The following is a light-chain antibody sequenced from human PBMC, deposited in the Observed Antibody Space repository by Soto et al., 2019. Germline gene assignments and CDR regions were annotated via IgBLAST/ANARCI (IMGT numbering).Light chain of an antibody. Sequence: EIVMTQSPATLSVSPGDTATLSCRASQTVGTNLAWYQQKPGQAPRLLIYGASTRATAVPSRFRGSGSATQFTLTIASLQSEDFAVYYCQHYDSWPVTFGPGTKVDIK. CDR2: GAS. V-gene: IGKV3-15*01. J-gene: IGKJ3*01. CDR1: QTVGTN. CDR3: QHYDSWPVT.